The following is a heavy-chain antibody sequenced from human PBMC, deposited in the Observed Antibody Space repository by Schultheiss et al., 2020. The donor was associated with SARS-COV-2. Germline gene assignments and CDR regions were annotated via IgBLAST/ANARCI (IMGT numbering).Heavy chain of an antibody. J-gene: IGHJ3*02. V-gene: IGHV3-30*07. CDR3: AREVPGGYYDSSGYYADVTGAFDI. CDR1: GFTFSSYW. Sequence: GGSLRLSCAASGFTFSSYWMSWVRQAPGKGLEWVAVISYDGSNKYYADSVKGRFTISRDNSKNTLYLQMNSLRAEDTAVYYCAREVPGGYYDSSGYYADVTGAFDIWGQGTMVTVSS. CDR2: ISYDGSNK. D-gene: IGHD3-22*01.